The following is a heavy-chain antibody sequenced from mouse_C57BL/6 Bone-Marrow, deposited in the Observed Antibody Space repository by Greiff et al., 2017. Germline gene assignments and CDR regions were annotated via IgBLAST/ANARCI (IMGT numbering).Heavy chain of an antibody. J-gene: IGHJ4*01. CDR1: GFTFSNYW. D-gene: IGHD1-1*01. Sequence: EVKVVESGGGLVQPGGSMKLSCVASGFTFSNYWMNWVRQSPEKGLEWVAQIRLKSDNYATHYAESVKGRFTISRDDSKSSVYLQMNNLRAEDTGIYYCTNYYGSSYGGWAMDYWGQGTSVTVSS. CDR2: IRLKSDNYAT. V-gene: IGHV6-3*01. CDR3: TNYYGSSYGGWAMDY.